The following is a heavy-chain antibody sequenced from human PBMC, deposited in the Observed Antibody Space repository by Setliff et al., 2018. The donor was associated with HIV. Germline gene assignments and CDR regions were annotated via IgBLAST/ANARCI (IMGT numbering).Heavy chain of an antibody. J-gene: IGHJ3*01. CDR1: GFNFNDYT. V-gene: IGHV3-43*01. CDR3: AKEGRTTSAFDV. CDR2: ISWDRYTT. Sequence: GSPRLSCAASGFNFNDYTMHWVRQGPGKTLEWVSLISWDRYTTNYADSVKGRFTISRDNSKDSLYLQMNSLRIEDTALYYCAKEGRTTSAFDVWGQGTMVTVSS. D-gene: IGHD1-1*01.